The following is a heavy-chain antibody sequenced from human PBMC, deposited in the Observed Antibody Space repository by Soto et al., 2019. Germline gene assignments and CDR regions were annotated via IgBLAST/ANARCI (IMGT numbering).Heavy chain of an antibody. CDR2: IYTSGST. J-gene: IGHJ4*02. CDR3: ARDREYNWNYDYFDY. D-gene: IGHD1-7*01. V-gene: IGHV4-4*07. CDR1: GGSISSYY. Sequence: SETLSLTCTVSGGSISSYYWSWIRQPAGKGLEWIGRIYTSGSTNYNPSLKSRVTMSVDTSKNQFSLKLSSVTAADTAVYYCARDREYNWNYDYFDYWGQGTLVTVSS.